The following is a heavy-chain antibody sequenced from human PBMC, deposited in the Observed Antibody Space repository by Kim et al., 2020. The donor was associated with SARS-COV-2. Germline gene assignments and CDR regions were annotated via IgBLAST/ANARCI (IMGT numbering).Heavy chain of an antibody. V-gene: IGHV3-66*01. J-gene: IGHJ6*02. D-gene: IGHD2-2*01. CDR2: IYSGGST. CDR1: GFTVSSNY. CDR3: AREPVCSSTSCYGYYYGMDV. Sequence: GGSLRLSCAASGFTVSSNYMSWVRQAPGKGLEWVSVIYSGGSTYYADSVKGRFTISRDNSKNTLYLQMNSLRAEDTAVYYCAREPVCSSTSCYGYYYGMDVWGQGTTVTVSS.